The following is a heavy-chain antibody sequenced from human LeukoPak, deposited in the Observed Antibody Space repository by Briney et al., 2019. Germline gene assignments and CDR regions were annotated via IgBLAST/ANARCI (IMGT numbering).Heavy chain of an antibody. J-gene: IGHJ4*02. D-gene: IGHD3-10*01. CDR3: ARDRGTMVRGVTAY. V-gene: IGHV1-18*01. CDR2: ISAYNGNT. Sequence: RASVKVSCKASGYTFTSYGISWVRQAPGQGLEWMAWISAYNGNTNYAQKLQGRVTMTTDTSTSTAYMELRSLRSDDTAVYYCARDRGTMVRGVTAYWGQGTLVTVSS. CDR1: GYTFTSYG.